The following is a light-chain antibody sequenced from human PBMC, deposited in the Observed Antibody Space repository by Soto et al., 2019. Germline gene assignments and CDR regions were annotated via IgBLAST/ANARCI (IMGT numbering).Light chain of an antibody. J-gene: IGKJ5*01. CDR2: DSS. CDR3: QQRSNWPPLIS. CDR1: QSVGNY. V-gene: IGKV3-11*01. Sequence: EIVLTQSPATLSLSPGERATLSCRASQSVGNYLAWYQQKPGQAPRLLIYDSSSRAAGIPARFTGSGSGTDFTLTISSLEPADFALYYCQQRSNWPPLISFGQGTRLEIK.